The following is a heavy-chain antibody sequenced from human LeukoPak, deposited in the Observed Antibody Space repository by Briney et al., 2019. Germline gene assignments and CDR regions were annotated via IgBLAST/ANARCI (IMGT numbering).Heavy chain of an antibody. CDR3: ARSDADIVAHCPGY. J-gene: IGHJ4*02. CDR1: GFTFSSYG. V-gene: IGHV3-30*02. Sequence: GGSLRLSCAASGFTFSSYGMHWVRQAPGKGLEWVAFIRYDGSNKYYADSVKGRFTISRDNSKNTLYLQMNSLRAEDTAVYYCARSDADIVAHCPGYWGQGTLVTVSS. D-gene: IGHD5-12*01. CDR2: IRYDGSNK.